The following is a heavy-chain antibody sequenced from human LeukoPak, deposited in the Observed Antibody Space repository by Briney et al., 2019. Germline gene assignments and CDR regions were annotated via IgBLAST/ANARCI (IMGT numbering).Heavy chain of an antibody. J-gene: IGHJ4*02. V-gene: IGHV4-4*07. CDR2: IYSSGST. D-gene: IGHD6-13*01. Sequence: SETLSLTCTVSGGSIGSYYWSWIRQPAGKGLEWIGRIYSSGSTNYNPSLKSRVTMSVDTSKNQFSLKLSSVTAADTAVYYCARYDTAAAGTFDYWGQGTLVTVSS. CDR3: ARYDTAAAGTFDY. CDR1: GGSIGSYY.